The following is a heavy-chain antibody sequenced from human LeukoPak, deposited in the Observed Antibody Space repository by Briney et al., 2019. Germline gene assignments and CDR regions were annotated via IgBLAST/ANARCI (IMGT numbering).Heavy chain of an antibody. Sequence: PSQTLSLTCTVSGGSISSGSYYWSWIRQPAGKGLEWIGRIYTSGSTNYNPSLKSRVTMSVDTSKNQFSLKLSSVTAADTAVYYCARGPSDFDRGGFDYWGQGTLVTVSS. J-gene: IGHJ4*02. D-gene: IGHD2-21*02. CDR2: IYTSGST. CDR3: ARGPSDFDRGGFDY. V-gene: IGHV4-61*02. CDR1: GGSISSGSYY.